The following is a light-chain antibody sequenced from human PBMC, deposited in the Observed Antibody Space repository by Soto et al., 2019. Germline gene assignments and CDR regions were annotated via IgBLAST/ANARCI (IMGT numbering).Light chain of an antibody. CDR1: SSDVGTYNY. Sequence: QSALTQPASVSGSPGQSITISCTGTSSDVGTYNYVSWYQQHPGKAPKLMIYEVSNRPSGVSNRFSGSKFGNTASLTISGLQAEDEAVYYCSSYTSSSTVVFGGGTKLTVL. V-gene: IGLV2-14*01. CDR3: SSYTSSSTVV. CDR2: EVS. J-gene: IGLJ2*01.